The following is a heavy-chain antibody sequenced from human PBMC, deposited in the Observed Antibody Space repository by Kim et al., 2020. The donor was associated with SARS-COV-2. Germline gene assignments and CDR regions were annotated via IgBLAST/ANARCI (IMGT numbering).Heavy chain of an antibody. V-gene: IGHV4-39*01. CDR1: GGSISSSSYY. CDR2: IYYSGST. J-gene: IGHJ6*02. D-gene: IGHD3-22*01. CDR3: ARPLTQEAYYYDSSGLYGMDV. Sequence: SETLSLTCTVSGGSISSSSYYWGWIRQPPGKGLEWIGSIYYSGSTYYNPSLKSRVTISVDTSKNQFSLKLSSVTAADTAVYYCARPLTQEAYYYDSSGLYGMDVWGQGTTVTVSS.